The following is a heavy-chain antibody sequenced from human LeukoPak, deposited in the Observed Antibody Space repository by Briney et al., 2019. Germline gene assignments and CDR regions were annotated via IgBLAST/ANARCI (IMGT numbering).Heavy chain of an antibody. Sequence: PGGSLRLSCAASGFTFSSYAMSWVRQAPGKGLEWVSTISSSGENTYYADSVKGRFTISRDNSQNTLYLQMNSLRAEDTAVYYCAKDRRSSSPRTFDYWGQGTLVTVSS. D-gene: IGHD6-6*01. CDR1: GFTFSSYA. J-gene: IGHJ4*02. CDR3: AKDRRSSSPRTFDY. V-gene: IGHV3-23*01. CDR2: ISSSGENT.